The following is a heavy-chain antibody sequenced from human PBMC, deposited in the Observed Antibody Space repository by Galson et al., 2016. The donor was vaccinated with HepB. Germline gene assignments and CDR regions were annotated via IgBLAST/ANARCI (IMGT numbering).Heavy chain of an antibody. J-gene: IGHJ4*02. CDR1: GGSFGTYY. CDR3: AKGSAVAGT. D-gene: IGHD6-19*01. CDR2: INHGGTT. V-gene: IGHV4-34*01. Sequence: SETLSLTCAVYGGSFGTYYWSWIRQSPEKGLEWLGEINHGGTTKYNPSLESRVIISIDTSKNQFSLKLFSVTAADTAVYYCAKGSAVAGTGGQGTLVTVSS.